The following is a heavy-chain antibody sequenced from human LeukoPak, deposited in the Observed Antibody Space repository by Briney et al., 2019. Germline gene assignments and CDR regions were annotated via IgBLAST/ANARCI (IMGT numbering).Heavy chain of an antibody. D-gene: IGHD2-2*01. Sequence: GESLKISCQGYGYRFASHWIGWVRQMPGKGLEWMGIIYPGDSDTRYSPSFQGQVTISADKSISTAYLQWSSLKASDTAMYYCARMEENIVVVPAVLYFDYWGQGTLVTVSS. J-gene: IGHJ4*02. V-gene: IGHV5-51*01. CDR2: IYPGDSDT. CDR3: ARMEENIVVVPAVLYFDY. CDR1: GYRFASHW.